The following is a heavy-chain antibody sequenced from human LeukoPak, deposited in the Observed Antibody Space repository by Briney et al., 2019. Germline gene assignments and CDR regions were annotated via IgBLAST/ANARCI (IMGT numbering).Heavy chain of an antibody. CDR3: ARGAMVRGVIIDGDDY. V-gene: IGHV4-31*03. Sequence: PPETLSLTCTVSGGSISSGGYYWSWIRQHPGKSLEWIGYIYYSGSTYYNPSLKSRVTISVDTSKNQFSLKLSSVTAADTAVYYCARGAMVRGVIIDGDDYWGQGTLVTVSS. D-gene: IGHD3-10*01. CDR2: IYYSGST. J-gene: IGHJ4*02. CDR1: GGSISSGGYY.